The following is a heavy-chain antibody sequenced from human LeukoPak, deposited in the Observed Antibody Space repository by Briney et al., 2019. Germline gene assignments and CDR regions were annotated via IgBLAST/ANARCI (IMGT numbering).Heavy chain of an antibody. CDR2: ISSSGSTI. J-gene: IGHJ4*02. V-gene: IGHV3-11*04. CDR3: AKDPAGSIVVVITKRGKPFDY. D-gene: IGHD3-22*01. CDR1: GFTFSDYY. Sequence: GGSLRLSCAASGFTFSDYYMSWIRQAPGKGLEWVSYISSSGSTIYYADSVKGRFTISRDNAKNSLYLQMNSLRAEDTAVYYCAKDPAGSIVVVITKRGKPFDYWGQGTLVTVSS.